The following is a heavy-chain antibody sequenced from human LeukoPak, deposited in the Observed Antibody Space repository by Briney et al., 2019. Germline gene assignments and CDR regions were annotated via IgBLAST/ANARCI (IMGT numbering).Heavy chain of an antibody. CDR2: IGGSGYST. CDR1: GFTFSSYA. J-gene: IGHJ4*02. V-gene: IGHV3-23*01. Sequence: GGSLRLSCAASGFTFSSYAMNWVRQAPGKGLEWVSTIGGSGYSTYYADSVESRFTISRDNSKNTLYLQMDSLRAEDTAAYYCAKDSSRCSGGSCYSCFDYWGQGTLVTVSS. CDR3: AKDSSRCSGGSCYSCFDY. D-gene: IGHD2-15*01.